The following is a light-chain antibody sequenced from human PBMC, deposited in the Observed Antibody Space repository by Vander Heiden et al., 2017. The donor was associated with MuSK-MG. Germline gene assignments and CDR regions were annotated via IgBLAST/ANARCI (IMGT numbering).Light chain of an antibody. J-gene: IGKJ4*01. CDR3: QQRDSSVFT. CDR2: AAS. Sequence: DIQRTQPPSSLSASVGDRVSITCRASQSISTYLNWYQQKPGKAPNLLLYAASTLQSGVPSRFSGSGSGTDFPLTISRLQPQDFATYCCQQRDSSVFTFGGGTRVDIK. CDR1: QSISTY. V-gene: IGKV1-39*01.